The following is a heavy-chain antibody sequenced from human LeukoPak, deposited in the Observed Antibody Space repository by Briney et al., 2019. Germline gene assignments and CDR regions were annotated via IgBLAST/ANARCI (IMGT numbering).Heavy chain of an antibody. V-gene: IGHV3-23*01. CDR3: AKEATMIVVVITEVDY. CDR1: GFTFSSYA. Sequence: PGGSLRLSCAASGFTFSSYAMSWVRQAPGKGLEWASAISGSGGSTYYADSVKGRFTISRDNSKNTLYLQMNSLRAEDTAVYYCAKEATMIVVVITEVDYWGQGTLVTVSS. CDR2: ISGSGGST. J-gene: IGHJ4*02. D-gene: IGHD3-22*01.